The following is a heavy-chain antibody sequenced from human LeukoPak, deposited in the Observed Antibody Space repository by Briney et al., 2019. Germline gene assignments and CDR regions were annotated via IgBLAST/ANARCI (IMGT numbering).Heavy chain of an antibody. Sequence: ASVKVSCKASGYTLTSYGISWVRQAPGQGLEWMGWISAYNGNTNYAQKLQGRVTMTTDTSTSTAYMELRSLRSDDTAVYYCARDDNDFWSGYYRKADAFDIWGQGTMVTVSS. CDR1: GYTLTSYG. CDR3: ARDDNDFWSGYYRKADAFDI. D-gene: IGHD3-3*01. CDR2: ISAYNGNT. V-gene: IGHV1-18*01. J-gene: IGHJ3*02.